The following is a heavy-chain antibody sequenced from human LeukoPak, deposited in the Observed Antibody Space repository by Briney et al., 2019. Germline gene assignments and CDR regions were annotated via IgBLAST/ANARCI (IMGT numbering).Heavy chain of an antibody. V-gene: IGHV4-4*07. CDR2: IYTSGST. D-gene: IGHD4/OR15-4a*01. J-gene: IGHJ4*02. CDR3: ARMGAIAGASANPDH. Sequence: PSETLSLTCTVSGGSISSYYWSWIRQPAGKGLEWIGRIYTSGSTNYNPSLKSRVTMSVDTSKNQFSLKVSSVTAADTAVYYCARMGAIAGASANPDHWGQGTLVTVSS. CDR1: GGSISSYY.